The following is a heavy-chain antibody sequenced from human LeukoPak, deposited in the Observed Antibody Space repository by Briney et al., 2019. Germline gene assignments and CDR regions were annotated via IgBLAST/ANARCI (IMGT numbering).Heavy chain of an antibody. CDR1: GSSFSNYW. V-gene: IGHV5-51*01. CDR2: IYPGDSDT. J-gene: IGHJ6*02. CDR3: ARRNDYYYAMDV. Sequence: GGSLQISCKASGSSFSNYWIGWARPLPGKGLEWMGVIYPGDSDTRYSPSFQGQVTFSADKSATTAYLQWSSLKASDTAVYYRARRNDYYYAMDVWGQGTTVTVSS.